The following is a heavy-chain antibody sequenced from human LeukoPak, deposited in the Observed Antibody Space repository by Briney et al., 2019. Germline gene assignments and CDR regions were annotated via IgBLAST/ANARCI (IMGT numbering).Heavy chain of an antibody. CDR1: GVSISSYY. D-gene: IGHD2-2*01. CDR2: IYYSGST. Sequence: SETLSLTCTVSGVSISSYYWSWIRQPPGKGLEWIGYIYYSGSTNYNPSLKSRVTISVDTSKNQFSLKLSSVTAADTAVYYCARDPGPYCSSTSCATHAFDIWGQGTMVTVSS. J-gene: IGHJ3*02. CDR3: ARDPGPYCSSTSCATHAFDI. V-gene: IGHV4-59*12.